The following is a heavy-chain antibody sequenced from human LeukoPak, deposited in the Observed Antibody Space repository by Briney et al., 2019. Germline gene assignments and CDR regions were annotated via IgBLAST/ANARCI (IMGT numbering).Heavy chain of an antibody. Sequence: ASVKVSCKASGYTFTSYGISWVRQAPGQGLEWMGWISAYNGNTNYAQKLQGRVTMTTDTSTSTAYLDARSLRSDDTAVYYCARSWPIVVVPAASAAGDYWGQGTLVTVSS. J-gene: IGHJ4*02. D-gene: IGHD2-2*01. V-gene: IGHV1-18*01. CDR2: ISAYNGNT. CDR1: GYTFTSYG. CDR3: ARSWPIVVVPAASAAGDY.